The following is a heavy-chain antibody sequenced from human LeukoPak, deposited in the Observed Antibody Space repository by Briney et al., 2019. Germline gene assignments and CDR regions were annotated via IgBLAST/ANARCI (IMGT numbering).Heavy chain of an antibody. Sequence: GESLKISCKGSGYSFTSYWIGLVRQMPGKGLELMGIIYPGDSDTRYSPSFQGQVTISADKSISTAYLQWSSLKASDTAMYYCARLFVVVPAAIPQGAFDIWGQGTMVTVSS. J-gene: IGHJ3*02. CDR3: ARLFVVVPAAIPQGAFDI. CDR2: IYPGDSDT. D-gene: IGHD2-2*02. CDR1: GYSFTSYW. V-gene: IGHV5-51*01.